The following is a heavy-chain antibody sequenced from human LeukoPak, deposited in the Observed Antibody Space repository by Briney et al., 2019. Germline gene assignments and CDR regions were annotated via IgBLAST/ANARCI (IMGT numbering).Heavy chain of an antibody. CDR1: GGSISSYH. Sequence: SETLSLTCTVSGGSISSYHWSWIRQPPGKGLEWIGYIYYSGSTNYNPSLKSRVTISVDTSKNQFSLKLSSVTAADTAVYYCARVGYVWGSYRYTFDYWGQGTLVTVSS. D-gene: IGHD3-16*02. V-gene: IGHV4-59*01. CDR2: IYYSGST. CDR3: ARVGYVWGSYRYTFDY. J-gene: IGHJ4*02.